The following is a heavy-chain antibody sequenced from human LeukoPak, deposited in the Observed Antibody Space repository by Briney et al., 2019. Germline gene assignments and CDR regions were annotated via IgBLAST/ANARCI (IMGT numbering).Heavy chain of an antibody. CDR1: GFTFSSYA. D-gene: IGHD6-6*01. CDR3: ARDHSRSSSSDYFDY. J-gene: IGHJ4*02. Sequence: PGRSLRLSCAASGFTFSSYAVHWVRQAPGKGLEWVAVISYDGSNKYYADSVKGRFTISRDNSKNTLYLQMNSLRAEDTAVYYCARDHSRSSSSDYFDYWGQGTPVTVSS. V-gene: IGHV3-30*01. CDR2: ISYDGSNK.